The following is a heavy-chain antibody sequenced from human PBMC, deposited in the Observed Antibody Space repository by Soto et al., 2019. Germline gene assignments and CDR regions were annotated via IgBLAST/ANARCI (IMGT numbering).Heavy chain of an antibody. CDR3: ARESEDLTSNFDY. CDR1: GFTFTRYS. J-gene: IGHJ4*02. CDR2: ISSITNYI. Sequence: EVQLVESGGGLVKPGGSLRLSCAASGFTFTRYSMNWVRQAPGKGLEWVSSISSITNYIYYGDSMKGRFTISRDNAKNSLYLERNSLRDEDTAVYYCARESEDLTSNFDYWGQGTLVTVSS. V-gene: IGHV3-21*06.